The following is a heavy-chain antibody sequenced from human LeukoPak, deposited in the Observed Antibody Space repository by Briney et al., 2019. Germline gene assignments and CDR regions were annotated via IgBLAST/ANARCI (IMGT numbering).Heavy chain of an antibody. CDR1: GFTFSSYW. Sequence: GGSLRLSCASSGFTFSSYWMHWVRQAPGKGLVWVSRINSDGSSTKYADSVKGRFTISRDNAKNTLYVQMNNLRAEDTAVYYCARVDPKAPGDFSWGRGTLVTVSS. J-gene: IGHJ4*02. CDR2: INSDGSST. D-gene: IGHD3-3*01. V-gene: IGHV3-74*03. CDR3: ARVDPKAPGDFS.